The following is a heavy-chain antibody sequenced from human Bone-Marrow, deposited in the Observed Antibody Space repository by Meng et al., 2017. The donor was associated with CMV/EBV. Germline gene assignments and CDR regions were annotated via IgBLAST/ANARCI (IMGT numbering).Heavy chain of an antibody. CDR2: ISPSDSST. V-gene: IGHV5-10-1*01. D-gene: IGHD3-22*01. Sequence: ISKMRRKPGEGLEWMGRISPSDSSTNYSPSFHGHVNISADKSISTAYLQWSSLKASDTAMYYCARHKVEEATQYYYASSGYDYYFDYWGQGTLVTVSS. J-gene: IGHJ4*02. CDR3: ARHKVEEATQYYYASSGYDYYFDY.